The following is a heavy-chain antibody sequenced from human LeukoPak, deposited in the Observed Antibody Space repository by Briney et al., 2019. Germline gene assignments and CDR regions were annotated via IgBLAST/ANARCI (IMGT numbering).Heavy chain of an antibody. CDR1: GYSISSGYY. Sequence: PSETLSLTCAVSGYSISSGYYWGWIRQPPGKGLEWIGSIYHSGSTSYNPSLKSRVIISVDTSKNQFSLKLSSVTAADTAVYYCVCRGYSGYDPIDYWGQGTLVTVSS. J-gene: IGHJ4*02. V-gene: IGHV4-38-2*01. CDR2: IYHSGST. CDR3: VCRGYSGYDPIDY. D-gene: IGHD5-12*01.